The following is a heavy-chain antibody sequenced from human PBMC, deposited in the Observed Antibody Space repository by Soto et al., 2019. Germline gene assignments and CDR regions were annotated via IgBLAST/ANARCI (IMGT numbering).Heavy chain of an antibody. CDR1: GGSISSSNW. CDR2: IYHSGST. J-gene: IGHJ6*02. V-gene: IGHV4-4*02. D-gene: IGHD2-2*01. CDR3: ASRYCISTSCYVGYYGMDV. Sequence: QVQLQESGPGLVKPSGTLSLTCAVSGGSISSSNWWSWVRQPPGKGLEWIGEIYHSGSTNYNPSLQRRVTKSVDKSQNPFPLKLSSVTAADTAVYYCASRYCISTSCYVGYYGMDVWGQGTTVTVSS.